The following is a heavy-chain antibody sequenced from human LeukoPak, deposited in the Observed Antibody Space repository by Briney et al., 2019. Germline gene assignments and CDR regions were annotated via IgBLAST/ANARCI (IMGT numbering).Heavy chain of an antibody. V-gene: IGHV6-1*01. Sequence: SQTLSLTCAISGDSVSSNSAAWNWIRQSPSRGLEWLGRTFYGSKWKNDYAISVKSRITINPDTSKNQFSLQLSSVTPEDTAVYYCARVVGGSPDYWGQGTLVTVSS. D-gene: IGHD2-15*01. CDR1: GDSVSSNSAA. CDR2: TFYGSKWKN. J-gene: IGHJ4*02. CDR3: ARVVGGSPDY.